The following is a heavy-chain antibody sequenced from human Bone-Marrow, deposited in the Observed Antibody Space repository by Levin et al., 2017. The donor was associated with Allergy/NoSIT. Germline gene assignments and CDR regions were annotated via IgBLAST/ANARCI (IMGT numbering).Heavy chain of an antibody. CDR1: GGSFSGYY. CDR3: WTHPTEYSSGWYLIDY. D-gene: IGHD6-19*01. CDR2: INHSGST. Sequence: PSETLSLTCAVYGGSFSGYYWSWIRQPPGKGLEWIGEINHSGSTNYNPSLKSRVTISVDTSKNQFSLKLSSVTAADTAVYYCWTHPTEYSSGWYLIDYWGQGTLVTVSS. J-gene: IGHJ4*02. V-gene: IGHV4-34*01.